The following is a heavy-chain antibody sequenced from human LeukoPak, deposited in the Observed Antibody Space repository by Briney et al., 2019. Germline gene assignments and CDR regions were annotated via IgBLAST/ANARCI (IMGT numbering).Heavy chain of an antibody. V-gene: IGHV3-11*04. CDR1: GFTFGDYY. CDR3: ARDSDYGDYVLDY. Sequence: SGGSLRLSCAASGFTFGDYYMSWIRQAPGKGLEWVSYISSSGSTIYYADSVKGRFTISRDNAKNSLYLQMNSLRAEDTAVYYCARDSDYGDYVLDYWGQGTPVTVSS. J-gene: IGHJ4*02. CDR2: ISSSGSTI. D-gene: IGHD4-17*01.